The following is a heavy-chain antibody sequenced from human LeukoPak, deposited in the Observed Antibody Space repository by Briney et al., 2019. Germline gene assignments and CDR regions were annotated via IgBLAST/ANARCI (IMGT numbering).Heavy chain of an antibody. J-gene: IGHJ6*03. V-gene: IGHV1-18*01. CDR1: GYTFTTYG. Sequence: ASVKVSCKASGYTFTTYGISWVRQAPGQGLEWMGWITAYNGNTNYAQKFQGRVTMTTDTSTSTAYMELRSLRSDDTAVYYCASSLTAQAARAPYYYYYYMDVWGKGTTVTVSS. CDR3: ASSLTAQAARAPYYYYYYMDV. D-gene: IGHD6-6*01. CDR2: ITAYNGNT.